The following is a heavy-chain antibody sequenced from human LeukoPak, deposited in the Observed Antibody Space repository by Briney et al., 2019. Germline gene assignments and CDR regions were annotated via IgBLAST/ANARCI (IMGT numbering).Heavy chain of an antibody. CDR1: GFTFSDYY. CDR2: ISSSSHT. CDR3: ARGSWTGSSPSY. V-gene: IGHV3-11*06. D-gene: IGHD3-10*01. Sequence: GGSLRLSCAASGFTFSDYYMSWIRQAPGKGLEWVSYISSSSHTNYADSVKGRFTISRDNAKNSLYLQMNSLRAEDTAVYYCARGSWTGSSPSYWGQGTLVTVSS. J-gene: IGHJ4*02.